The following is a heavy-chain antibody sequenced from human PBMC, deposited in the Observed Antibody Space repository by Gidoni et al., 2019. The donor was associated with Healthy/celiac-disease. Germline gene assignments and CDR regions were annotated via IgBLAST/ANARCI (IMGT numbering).Heavy chain of an antibody. CDR1: GFTFSSSG. J-gene: IGHJ4*02. CDR3: ARGETYYYDSSGYPLAY. D-gene: IGHD3-22*01. CDR2: IWYDGSNK. V-gene: IGHV3-33*08. Sequence: QVQLVESGGGVVQPGRSLRLSCAASGFTFSSSGMHWVRQAPGKGLEWVAVIWYDGSNKYYADSVKGRFTISRDNSKNTLYLQMNSLRAEDTAVYYCARGETYYYDSSGYPLAYWGQGTLVTVSS.